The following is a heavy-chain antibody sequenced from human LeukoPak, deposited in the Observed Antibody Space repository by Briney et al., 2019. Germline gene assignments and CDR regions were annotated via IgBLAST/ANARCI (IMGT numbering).Heavy chain of an antibody. CDR1: GYTFTSYD. CDR3: ARIAAAGNRRLTY. CDR2: MNPNSGNT. Sequence: ASVKGSCKASGYTFTSYDINWVRQATGQGLEWMGWMNPNSGNTGYAQKCQGRITMTRNTSISTAYMELSSLTSESTAVYYCARIAAAGNRRLTYWGQGTLVTVSS. D-gene: IGHD6-13*01. J-gene: IGHJ4*02. V-gene: IGHV1-8*01.